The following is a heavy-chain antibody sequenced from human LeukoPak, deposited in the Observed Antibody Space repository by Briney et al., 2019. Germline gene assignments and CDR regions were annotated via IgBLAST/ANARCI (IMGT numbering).Heavy chain of an antibody. V-gene: IGHV4-59*08. Sequence: SETLSLTCTASGGSISGYYWTWIRQPPGKGLEWIGYIYSSGSTNYNPSLKSRVTISVDTSKNQFSLRLSSVTAADTAVYYCARHRYTSSSSYFDFWGQGTLVTVSS. J-gene: IGHJ4*02. CDR2: IYSSGST. CDR1: GGSISGYY. D-gene: IGHD6-6*01. CDR3: ARHRYTSSSSYFDF.